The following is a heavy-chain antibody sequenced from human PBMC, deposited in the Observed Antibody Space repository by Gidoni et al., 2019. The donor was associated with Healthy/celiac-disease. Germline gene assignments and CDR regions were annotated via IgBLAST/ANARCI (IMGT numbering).Heavy chain of an antibody. CDR1: GFPFSSYS. V-gene: IGHV3-21*01. D-gene: IGHD3-3*01. CDR3: ARGGNYDFWSGYPRVDY. CDR2: ISSSSSYI. J-gene: IGHJ4*02. Sequence: EVQLVESGGGLVKPGGSLRLSCAASGFPFSSYSMNWVRQAPGKGLEWVSSISSSSSYIYYADSVKGRFTISRDNAKNSLYLQMNSLRAEDTAVYYCARGGNYDFWSGYPRVDYWGQGTLVTVSS.